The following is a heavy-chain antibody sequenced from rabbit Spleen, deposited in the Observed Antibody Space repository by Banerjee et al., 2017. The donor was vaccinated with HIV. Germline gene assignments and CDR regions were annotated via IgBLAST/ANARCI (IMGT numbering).Heavy chain of an antibody. Sequence: QEQLVESGGGLVRPEGSLKLSCTASGFSFSNKAVMCWVRQAPGKGLQWIACINAVTGKAVYATWAKGRFTCSKTSSTTVTLQMTSLTVADTATYFCARGSATMTLVITGYYLSLWGPGTLVTVS. CDR3: ARGSATMTLVITGYYLSL. J-gene: IGHJ4*01. CDR2: INAVTGKA. V-gene: IGHV1S45*01. CDR1: GFSFSNKAV. D-gene: IGHD2-1*01.